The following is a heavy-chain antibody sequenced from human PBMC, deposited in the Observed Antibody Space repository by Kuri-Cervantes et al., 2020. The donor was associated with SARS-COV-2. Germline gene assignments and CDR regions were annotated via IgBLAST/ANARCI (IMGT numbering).Heavy chain of an antibody. CDR2: IYYSGST. Sequence: SETLSLTCTVFGGSISSHYWSWIRQPPGKGLEWIGYIYYSGSTNYNPSLKSRVTISVDTSKNQFSLQLNSVTAADTAVYYCARDPNANHNNWFDPWGQGTLVTVSS. D-gene: IGHD4/OR15-4a*01. V-gene: IGHV4-59*11. J-gene: IGHJ5*02. CDR3: ARDPNANHNNWFDP. CDR1: GGSISSHY.